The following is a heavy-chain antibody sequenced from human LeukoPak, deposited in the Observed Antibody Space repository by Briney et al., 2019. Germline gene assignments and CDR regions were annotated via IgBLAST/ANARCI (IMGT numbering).Heavy chain of an antibody. CDR3: AEVKYDYGDPVGWFDP. CDR2: ISGSGDRT. Sequence: PGGSLRLSCVASGFIFSGSAMTWVRQVPGKGLEWVSHISGSGDRTYYADSVRGRFTSSRDNSKNTLFLHMNSLRAEDTAVYYCAEVKYDYGDPVGWFDPWGQGTLVTVSS. V-gene: IGHV3-23*01. J-gene: IGHJ5*02. D-gene: IGHD4-17*01. CDR1: GFIFSGSA.